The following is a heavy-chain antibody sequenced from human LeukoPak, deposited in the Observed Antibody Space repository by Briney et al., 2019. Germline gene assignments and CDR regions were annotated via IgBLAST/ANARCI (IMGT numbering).Heavy chain of an antibody. V-gene: IGHV3-48*03. CDR3: ARVGLWFGELLY. D-gene: IGHD3-10*01. CDR1: GFTFSSYE. J-gene: IGHJ4*02. CDR2: ISSSGSTI. Sequence: GGSLRLSCAASGFTFSSYEMNWVRQAPGKVLEWVSYISSSGSTIYYADSVKGRFTISRDNAKNSLYLQMNSLRAEDTAVYYCARVGLWFGELLYWGQGTLVTVSS.